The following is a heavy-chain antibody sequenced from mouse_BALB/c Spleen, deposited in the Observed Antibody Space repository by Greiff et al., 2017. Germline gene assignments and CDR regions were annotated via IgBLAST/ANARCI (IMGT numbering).Heavy chain of an antibody. CDR2: ILPGSGST. V-gene: IGHV1-9*01. CDR1: GYTFSSYW. Sequence: QVQLQQSGAELMKPGASVKISCKATGYTFSSYWIEWVKQRPGHGLEWIGEILPGSGSTNYNEKFKGKATFTADTSSNTAYMQLSSLTSEDSAVYYCARRVAEYYFDYWGQGTTLTVSS. J-gene: IGHJ2*01. D-gene: IGHD1-1*01. CDR3: ARRVAEYYFDY.